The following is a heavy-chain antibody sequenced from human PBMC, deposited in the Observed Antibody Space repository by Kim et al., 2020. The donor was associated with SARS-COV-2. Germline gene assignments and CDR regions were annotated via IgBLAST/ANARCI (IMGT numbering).Heavy chain of an antibody. CDR2: INESGDDT. D-gene: IGHD5-12*01. CDR3: AKDGESGHDALNWFAP. CDR1: GFIFSNYA. J-gene: IGHJ5*02. V-gene: IGHV3-23*01. Sequence: GGSLRLSCAASGFIFSNYAMSWVRQAPGKGLEWVSGINESGDDTSYSDSVKGRFTISRDNSKNTMHLQMNSLIGEDTAVYYCAKDGESGHDALNWFAPWGQGTLVTVSS.